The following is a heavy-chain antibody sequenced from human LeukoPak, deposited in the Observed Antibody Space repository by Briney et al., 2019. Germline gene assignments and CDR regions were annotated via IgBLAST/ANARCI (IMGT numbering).Heavy chain of an antibody. Sequence: SETLSLTCAVYGGSFSGYYWSWIRQPPGKGLEWIGEINHSGSTNYSPSLKSRVTISVDTSKNQFSLKLSSVTAADTAVYYCARGAPQLALSPTIFYRGYYYYYMDVWGKGTTVTVSS. CDR2: INHSGST. V-gene: IGHV4-34*01. CDR3: ARGAPQLALSPTIFYRGYYYYYMDV. J-gene: IGHJ6*03. D-gene: IGHD6-6*01. CDR1: GGSFSGYY.